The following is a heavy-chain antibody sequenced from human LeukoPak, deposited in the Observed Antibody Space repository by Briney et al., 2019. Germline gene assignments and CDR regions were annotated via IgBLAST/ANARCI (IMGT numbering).Heavy chain of an antibody. Sequence: GGSLRLSCAASGITFSTYAMSWVRQAPGKALEWVSTISGYGNSTYYADSVKGRFTISRDNYKNTFYLQMNSLRAEDTAVYYCAKRPPIAATMYFDYWGQGTLVTVSS. J-gene: IGHJ4*02. CDR3: AKRPPIAATMYFDY. CDR1: GITFSTYA. CDR2: ISGYGNST. V-gene: IGHV3-23*01. D-gene: IGHD5-12*01.